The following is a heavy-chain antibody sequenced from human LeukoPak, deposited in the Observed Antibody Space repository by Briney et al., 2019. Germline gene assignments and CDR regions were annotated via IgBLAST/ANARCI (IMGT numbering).Heavy chain of an antibody. J-gene: IGHJ4*02. CDR3: FAYDSDTSLDY. CDR2: MHPNGGGT. CDR1: EYTFTGYY. D-gene: IGHD3-22*01. Sequence: GPSVKVSCKASEYTFTGYYMHWVRQAPGQGLEWMGWMHPNGGGTNYAQKFQGRVTMTRDTTISTAFMELSRLRSDDTAVYYCFAYDSDTSLDYWGQGTLVSVSS. V-gene: IGHV1-2*02.